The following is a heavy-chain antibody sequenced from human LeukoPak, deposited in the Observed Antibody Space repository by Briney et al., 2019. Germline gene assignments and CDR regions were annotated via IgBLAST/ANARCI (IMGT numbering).Heavy chain of an antibody. V-gene: IGHV3-30-3*01. CDR3: ARGDSSSWSAEYFQH. CDR2: ISYDGSNK. J-gene: IGHJ1*01. Sequence: PGGSLRLSCAASGFTFSSYAMHWVRQAPGKGLEWVAVISYDGSNKYYADSVKGRFTISRDNSKNTLYLQMNSLRAEDTAVYYCARGDSSSWSAEYFQHWGQGTLVTVSS. CDR1: GFTFSSYA. D-gene: IGHD6-13*01.